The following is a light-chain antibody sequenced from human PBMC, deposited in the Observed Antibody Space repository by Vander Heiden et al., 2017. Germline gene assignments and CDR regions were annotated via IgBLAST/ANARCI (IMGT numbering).Light chain of an antibody. CDR1: SSNIGAGYD. Sequence: QSVLTQPPSVSGAPGQRVTISCTGSSSNIGAGYDVHWYQQLPGTAPKLLIYVNNNRPSGVPDRFSGSKSGTSASLAITGLQPEDEADYYCQSYDSSLSGYVFGSGTKVT. CDR2: VNN. V-gene: IGLV1-40*01. CDR3: QSYDSSLSGYV. J-gene: IGLJ1*01.